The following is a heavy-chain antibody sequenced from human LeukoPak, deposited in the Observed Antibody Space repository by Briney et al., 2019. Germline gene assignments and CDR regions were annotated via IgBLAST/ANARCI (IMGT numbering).Heavy chain of an antibody. CDR1: GFTFSNYW. CDR2: ISGSGGST. Sequence: GGSLRLSCAASGFTFSNYWMSWVRQAPGKGLEWVSAISGSGGSTYYADSVKGRFTISRDNSKNTLYLQMNSLRAEDTAVYYCAKSVGRGWFRPLYYMDVWGKGTTVTVSS. CDR3: AKSVGRGWFRPLYYMDV. J-gene: IGHJ6*03. V-gene: IGHV3-23*01. D-gene: IGHD2-15*01.